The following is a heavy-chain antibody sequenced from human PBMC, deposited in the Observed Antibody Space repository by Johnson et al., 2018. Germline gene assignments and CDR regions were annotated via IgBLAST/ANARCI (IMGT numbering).Heavy chain of an antibody. Sequence: QVQLVQSGGGVVQPGRSLRLSCAASGFTFSSYAMHWVRQAPGKGLEWVAVISYDGSNKYYADSVKGRLPISRDNSKKQLYLQMNSLRAEDTAVYYCARDGRDGYNLRLDYYYYYYMDVWGKGTTVTVSS. CDR3: ARDGRDGYNLRLDYYYYYYMDV. D-gene: IGHD5-24*01. J-gene: IGHJ6*03. CDR2: ISYDGSNK. V-gene: IGHV3-30-3*01. CDR1: GFTFSSYA.